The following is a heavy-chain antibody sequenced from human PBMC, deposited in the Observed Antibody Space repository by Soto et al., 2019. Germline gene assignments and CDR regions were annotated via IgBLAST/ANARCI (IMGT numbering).Heavy chain of an antibody. J-gene: IGHJ4*02. V-gene: IGHV3-7*05. D-gene: IGHD3-16*01. CDR1: GFNFGEFW. Sequence: GGSLRLSCVASGFNFGEFWMSWVRQTPGRGLEWVANIKYDGSEMQYVDSVRGRFSISRDNAQNSLHLQMSSLRSDDTAVYYCARSGGVYIYASPLWLWGQGALVTGSS. CDR3: ARSGGVYIYASPLWL. CDR2: IKYDGSEM.